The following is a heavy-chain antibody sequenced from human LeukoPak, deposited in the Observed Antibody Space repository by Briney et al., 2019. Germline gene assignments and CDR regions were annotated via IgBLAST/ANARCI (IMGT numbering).Heavy chain of an antibody. J-gene: IGHJ5*02. V-gene: IGHV3-73*01. CDR2: IRGKGYSDPP. D-gene: IGHD3-16*01. Sequence: PGGSLRLSCAASGFTFSDSAIHWVRQASGKGLEWVGRIRGKGYSDPPAYAASVKGRFTISRDDSKSTAYLQMNSLKAEDTAVYPCTVPQSGGNWFDPWGPGTLVTVSS. CDR3: TVPQSGGNWFDP. CDR1: GFTFSDSA.